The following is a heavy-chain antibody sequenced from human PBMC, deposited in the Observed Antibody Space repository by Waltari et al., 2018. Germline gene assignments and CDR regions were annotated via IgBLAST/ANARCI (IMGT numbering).Heavy chain of an antibody. V-gene: IGHV4-39*01. CDR1: GGSITSPSYY. D-gene: IGHD2-21*01. Sequence: QLQLQESGPGLLKPSETLSLTCRVSGGSITSPSYYWVWIRQPPGKDLAWIGSIYYSGTTYYNPSLKSRVTISVDTSKNQFSLKLSSVTAADTAVYYCARQVVVVSIQYFYGMDVWGQGTTVTVSS. J-gene: IGHJ6*02. CDR2: IYYSGTT. CDR3: ARQVVVVSIQYFYGMDV.